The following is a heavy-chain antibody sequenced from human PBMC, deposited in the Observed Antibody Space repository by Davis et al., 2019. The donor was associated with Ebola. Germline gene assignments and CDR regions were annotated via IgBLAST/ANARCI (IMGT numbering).Heavy chain of an antibody. J-gene: IGHJ5*02. CDR2: FDPEDGDR. V-gene: IGHV1-24*01. Sequence: AASVKVSCKVSGNTLIELSMHWVRQAPGKGLEWMGGFDPEDGDRIYAQKFQGRVTMTEDTSTDTAYMELRSLRSDDTAVYYCARGSTMVRGEGWFDPWGQGTLVSVTS. D-gene: IGHD3-10*01. CDR3: ARGSTMVRGEGWFDP. CDR1: GNTLIELS.